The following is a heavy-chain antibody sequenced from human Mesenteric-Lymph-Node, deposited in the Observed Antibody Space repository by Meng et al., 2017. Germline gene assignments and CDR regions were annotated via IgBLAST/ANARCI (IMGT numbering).Heavy chain of an antibody. CDR3: ARDSQSYYYDSSGADY. CDR1: GYTFTSYA. D-gene: IGHD3-22*01. J-gene: IGHJ4*02. CDR2: INAGNGNT. Sequence: QVQLVQSGAEVKKPGASVKVSCKASGYTFTSYAMHWVRQAPGQRLEWMGWINAGNGNTKYSQKFQGRVTITRDTSASTAYMELSSLRSEDTAVYYCARDSQSYYYDSSGADYWGQGTLVTVSS. V-gene: IGHV1-3*01.